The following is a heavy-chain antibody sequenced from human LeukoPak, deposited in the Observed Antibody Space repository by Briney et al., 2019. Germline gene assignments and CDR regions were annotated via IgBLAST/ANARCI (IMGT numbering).Heavy chain of an antibody. Sequence: GGSLRLSCAASGFTFSSYGMHWVRQAPGKGLEWVAVIWYDGSNEYYADSVKGRFTISRDNSKNTLYLQMNSLRAEDTAVYYCAKDSDGDYIDYWGQGTLVTVSS. J-gene: IGHJ4*02. CDR3: AKDSDGDYIDY. V-gene: IGHV3-30*02. CDR1: GFTFSSYG. D-gene: IGHD4-17*01. CDR2: IWYDGSNE.